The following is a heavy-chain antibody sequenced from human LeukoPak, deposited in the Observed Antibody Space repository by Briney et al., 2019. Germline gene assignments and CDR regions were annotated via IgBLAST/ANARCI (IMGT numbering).Heavy chain of an antibody. CDR3: ATSIVGFTYDEHFQH. CDR1: GFTVSTNH. D-gene: IGHD1-26*01. J-gene: IGHJ1*01. CDR2: IHNGGST. Sequence: PGGSLRLSYVASGFTVSTNHMNWVRQAPGRGLEWVSVIHNGGSTYYADSVKGRFTISRDNSKNTLYLQLNSLRVEDTAVYYCATSIVGFTYDEHFQHWGQGTLVTVSS. V-gene: IGHV3-53*01.